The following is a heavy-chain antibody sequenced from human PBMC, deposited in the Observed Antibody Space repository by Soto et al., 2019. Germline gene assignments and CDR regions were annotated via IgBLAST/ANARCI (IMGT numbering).Heavy chain of an antibody. Sequence: PGGSLRLSCAASVFTFSSYSMNWVRQAPGKGLEGVSSISSSSSYIYYADSLKGRFTISRDNAKNSLYLQVNSLRAEDTAVYYCARAYCRGGSCYSGDLFDYWGQGTLVTVSS. CDR3: ARAYCRGGSCYSGDLFDY. CDR1: VFTFSSYS. V-gene: IGHV3-21*01. D-gene: IGHD2-15*01. J-gene: IGHJ4*02. CDR2: ISSSSSYI.